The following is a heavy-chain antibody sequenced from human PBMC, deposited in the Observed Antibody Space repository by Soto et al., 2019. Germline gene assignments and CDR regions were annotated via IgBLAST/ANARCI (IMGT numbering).Heavy chain of an antibody. Sequence: GESLKISCQSSGYSFTSYWIGWVRQMPGKGLELMGIIYPGDSDTRYSPSFQGQVTISADKSISTAYLQWSSLKASDTAMYYWARRSIVVVVAAKEDYYYGMDVWGQGTTVTVSS. V-gene: IGHV5-51*01. CDR2: IYPGDSDT. CDR3: ARRSIVVVVAAKEDYYYGMDV. CDR1: GYSFTSYW. J-gene: IGHJ6*02. D-gene: IGHD2-15*01.